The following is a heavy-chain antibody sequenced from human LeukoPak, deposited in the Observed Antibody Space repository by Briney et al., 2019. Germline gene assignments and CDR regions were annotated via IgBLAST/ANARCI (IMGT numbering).Heavy chain of an antibody. V-gene: IGHV3-30-3*01. CDR1: GFTFSSYA. CDR3: ARESPGIASGYYGMDV. Sequence: PGGSLRLSCAASGFTFSSYAMHWVRQAPGKGLEWVAVISYDGSNKYYADSVKGRFTISRDNSKNTLYLQMNSLRAEDTAVYYCARESPGIASGYYGMDVWGQGTTVTVSS. D-gene: IGHD6-13*01. J-gene: IGHJ6*02. CDR2: ISYDGSNK.